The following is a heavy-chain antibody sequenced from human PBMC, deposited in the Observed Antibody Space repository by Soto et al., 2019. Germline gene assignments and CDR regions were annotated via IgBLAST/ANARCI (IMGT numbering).Heavy chain of an antibody. V-gene: IGHV4-30-4*01. CDR3: ARLYYDILTGYAAWFDP. CDR2: IYYSGST. Sequence: SETLSLTCSVSGGSIISGDYYWRWIRQPPGKGLEWIGYIYYSGSTYYNPSLKSRVTISVDTSKNQFSLKLSSVTAADTAVYYCARLYYDILTGYAAWFDPWGQGTLVTVSS. J-gene: IGHJ5*02. CDR1: GGSIISGDYY. D-gene: IGHD3-9*01.